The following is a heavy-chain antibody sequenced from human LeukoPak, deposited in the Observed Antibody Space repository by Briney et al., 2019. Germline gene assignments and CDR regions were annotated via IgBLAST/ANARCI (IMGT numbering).Heavy chain of an antibody. J-gene: IGHJ4*02. CDR2: IIPIFGTA. CDR1: GGTFSSYA. CDR3: ASKPYSKYYFDY. D-gene: IGHD2-15*01. V-gene: IGHV1-69*13. Sequence: SVKVSCKASGGTFSSYAISWVRQAPGQGLEWMGGIIPIFGTANYAQKFQGRVTITADESTSTAYMELSSLRSEDTAVYYCASKPYSKYYFDYWGQGTLVTVSS.